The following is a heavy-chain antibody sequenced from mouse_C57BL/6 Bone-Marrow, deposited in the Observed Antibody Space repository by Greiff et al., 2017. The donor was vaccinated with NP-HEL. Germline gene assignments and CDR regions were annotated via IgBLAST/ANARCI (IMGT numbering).Heavy chain of an antibody. CDR1: GFNIKDYY. V-gene: IGHV14-2*01. Sequence: EVQLQQSGAELVKPGASVKLSCTASGFNIKDYYMHWVKQRTEQGLAWIGRIDPEDGETKYAPKFQGKATIIADTSSTTAYLPLRCLTLEDTAVYYWARSEWLLRKSWFGDWGQGGLVTVSA. D-gene: IGHD2-3*01. CDR3: ARSEWLLRKSWFGD. J-gene: IGHJ3*01. CDR2: IDPEDGET.